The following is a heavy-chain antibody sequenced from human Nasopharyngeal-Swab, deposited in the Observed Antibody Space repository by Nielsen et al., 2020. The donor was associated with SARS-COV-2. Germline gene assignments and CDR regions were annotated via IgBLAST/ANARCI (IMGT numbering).Heavy chain of an antibody. D-gene: IGHD3-10*01. V-gene: IGHV3-7*03. J-gene: IGHJ4*02. CDR1: GFTFSSYW. Sequence: GGSLRLSCAASGFTFSSYWMSWVRQAPGKGLVWVANIKQDGSEKYYVDSVKGRFTISRDNAKNSLYLQMNSLRAEDTAVYYCATSLQKDYFDYWGQGTLVTVSS. CDR2: IKQDGSEK. CDR3: ATSLQKDYFDY.